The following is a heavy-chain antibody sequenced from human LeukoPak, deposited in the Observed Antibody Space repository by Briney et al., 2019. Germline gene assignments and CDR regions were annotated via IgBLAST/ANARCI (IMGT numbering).Heavy chain of an antibody. D-gene: IGHD1-26*01. CDR1: GYTFTSYG. CDR3: ATADKWEPLDY. Sequence: ASVKVSCKASGYTFTSYGISWVRQAPGQGLEWMGWISAYNGNTNYAQKLQGRVTMTTDTSTDTAHMELSSLTVEDTAVYYCATADKWEPLDYWGQGTLDTVSS. CDR2: ISAYNGNT. V-gene: IGHV1-18*01. J-gene: IGHJ4*02.